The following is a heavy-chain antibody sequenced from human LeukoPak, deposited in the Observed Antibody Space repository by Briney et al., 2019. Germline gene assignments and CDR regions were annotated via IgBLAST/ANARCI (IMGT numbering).Heavy chain of an antibody. D-gene: IGHD3-3*01. CDR3: ARSYYDFWSGYYDAFDI. CDR2: IYYSGST. Sequence: SETLSLTCTVSGGSISSSSYYWGWIRQPPGKGLEWIGSIYYSGSTYYNPSLKSRVTISVETSKNQFSLKLSSVTAADTAVYYCARSYYDFWSGYYDAFDIWGQGTMATVSS. J-gene: IGHJ3*02. CDR1: GGSISSSSYY. V-gene: IGHV4-39*01.